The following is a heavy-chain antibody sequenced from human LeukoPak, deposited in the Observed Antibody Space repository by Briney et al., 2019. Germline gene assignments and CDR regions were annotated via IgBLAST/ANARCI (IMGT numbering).Heavy chain of an antibody. CDR3: AREGPGMEYCSSTSCLIHGMDV. CDR2: VYYSGST. Sequence: SETLSLTCTVSGGSISSGGYYWSWVRQHPGKGLEWIVYVYYSGSTFYTPSLKSRVTISVDTSKNQFSLKLSSVTAADTAVYYCAREGPGMEYCSSTSCLIHGMDVWGQGTTVTVSS. V-gene: IGHV4-31*03. CDR1: GGSISSGGYY. J-gene: IGHJ6*02. D-gene: IGHD2-2*01.